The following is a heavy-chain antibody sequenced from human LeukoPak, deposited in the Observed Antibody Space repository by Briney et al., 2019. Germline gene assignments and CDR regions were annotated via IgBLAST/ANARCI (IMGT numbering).Heavy chain of an antibody. D-gene: IGHD6-13*01. Sequence: GGSLRLSCAASGFSFINAWMSWVRQAPGKGLEWVGRITSKIDGGTTDYAATVKGRFTISRDDSKDTLYLQMDSLQTEDTAVYYCSSLRSSSSQYFQHWGQGTLVTVSS. CDR2: ITSKIDGGTT. J-gene: IGHJ1*01. V-gene: IGHV3-15*01. CDR3: SSLRSSSSQYFQH. CDR1: GFSFINAW.